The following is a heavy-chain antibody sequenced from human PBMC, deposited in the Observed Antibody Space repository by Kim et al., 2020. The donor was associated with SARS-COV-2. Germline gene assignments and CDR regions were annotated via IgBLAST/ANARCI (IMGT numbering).Heavy chain of an antibody. Sequence: GGSLRLSCAASGFTFSSYEMNLVSQAPGKGLDWVSYISSSGSTIYYADSLKGRFTISRDNAMNSLYLQMNSLRAEDTAVYYCARVRYSSGWYTPHFDYWGQGTLVTVAS. CDR1: GFTFSSYE. CDR3: ARVRYSSGWYTPHFDY. CDR2: ISSSGSTI. V-gene: IGHV3-48*03. J-gene: IGHJ4*02. D-gene: IGHD6-19*01.